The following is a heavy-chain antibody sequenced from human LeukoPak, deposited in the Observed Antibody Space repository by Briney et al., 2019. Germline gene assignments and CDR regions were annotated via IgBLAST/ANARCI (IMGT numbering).Heavy chain of an antibody. D-gene: IGHD6-19*01. CDR3: ARDRAVAGYYYYDMDV. Sequence: ASVKVSCKASGYTFTGYYMHWVRQAPGQVLEWMGWINPNSGGTNYAQKFQGRVTMTRDTSISTAYMELSRLRSDDTAVYYCARDRAVAGYYYYDMDVWGQGTTVTVSS. J-gene: IGHJ6*02. CDR2: INPNSGGT. V-gene: IGHV1-2*02. CDR1: GYTFTGYY.